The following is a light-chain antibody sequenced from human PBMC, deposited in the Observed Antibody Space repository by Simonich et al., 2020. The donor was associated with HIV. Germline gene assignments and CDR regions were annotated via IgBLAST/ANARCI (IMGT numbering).Light chain of an antibody. Sequence: NFMLPQPHSVSESPGTPITISCTRSSASIASNYVQWYQQRPGSAPTTVIYADNPRPSGVPDRFSGSIDSSSNSASLTISGLKTEDEADYYCQSYDSSNHVVFGGGTKLTVL. CDR3: QSYDSSNHVV. CDR2: ADN. J-gene: IGLJ2*01. CDR1: SASIASNY. V-gene: IGLV6-57*03.